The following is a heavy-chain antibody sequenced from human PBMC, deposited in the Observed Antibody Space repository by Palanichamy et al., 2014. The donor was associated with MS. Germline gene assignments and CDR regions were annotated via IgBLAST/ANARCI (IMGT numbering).Heavy chain of an antibody. CDR1: GGSISSYY. V-gene: IGHV4-4*07. D-gene: IGHD3-10*01. J-gene: IGHJ4*02. CDR2: IYTNGNT. Sequence: QVQLQESGPGLVKPSETLSLTCTVSGGSISSYYWSWIRQPAGKGLEWIGRIYTNGNTNYNPSLKSRVTMSVDTSKNQFSLKLNSVTAADTAVYYCAGGHKDGSGSYGSLDYWGQGTLVTVSS. CDR3: AGGHKDGSGSYGSLDY.